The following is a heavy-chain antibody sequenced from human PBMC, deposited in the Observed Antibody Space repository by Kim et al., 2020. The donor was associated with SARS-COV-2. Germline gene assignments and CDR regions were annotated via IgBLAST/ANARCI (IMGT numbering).Heavy chain of an antibody. CDR2: ISYDGSNK. CDR3: AKEGTLRGYSGYEYYYYGMDV. V-gene: IGHV3-30*18. D-gene: IGHD5-12*01. J-gene: IGHJ6*02. CDR1: GFTFSSYG. Sequence: GGSLRLSCAASGFTFSSYGMHWVRQAPGKGLEWVAVISYDGSNKYYADSVKGRFTISRDNSKNTLYLQMNSLRAEDTAVYYCAKEGTLRGYSGYEYYYYGMDVWGQGATVTVSS.